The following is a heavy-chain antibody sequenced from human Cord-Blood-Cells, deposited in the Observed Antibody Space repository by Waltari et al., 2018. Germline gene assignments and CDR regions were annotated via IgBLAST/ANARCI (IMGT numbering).Heavy chain of an antibody. CDR1: GGSFSGYY. Sequence: QVQLQQWGAGLLKPSETLSLTCAVYGGSFSGYYWSWIRQPPGKGLEWIGEIKHSGSTNYNPSLKSRVTISVDTSKNQFSLKLSSVTAADTAVYYCASLALYGSGSYYNGDAFDIWGQGTMVTVSS. D-gene: IGHD3-10*01. J-gene: IGHJ3*02. CDR2: IKHSGST. CDR3: ASLALYGSGSYYNGDAFDI. V-gene: IGHV4-34*01.